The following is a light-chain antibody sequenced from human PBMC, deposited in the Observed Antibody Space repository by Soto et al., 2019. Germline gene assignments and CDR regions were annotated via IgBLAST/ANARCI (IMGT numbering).Light chain of an antibody. CDR3: QQANNFPWT. CDR2: AAS. CDR1: QGISSR. J-gene: IGKJ1*01. V-gene: IGKV1-12*01. Sequence: DIQMTQSPSSVSASVGDRVTITCRASQGISSRVAWYHQKPGTPPKLLIYAASTLQSGVPSRFIGSGSGTDFTLTISSLQPEDFATYYCQQANNFPWTFGQGTKVAIK.